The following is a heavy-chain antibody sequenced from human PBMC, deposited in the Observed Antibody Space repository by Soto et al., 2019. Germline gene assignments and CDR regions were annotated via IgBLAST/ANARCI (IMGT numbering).Heavy chain of an antibody. Sequence: PSETLSLTCTVSGGSISSSSYYWGWIRQPPGKGLEWIGSIYYSGSTYYNPSLKGRVTISVDTSKNQFSLKLSSVTAADTAVYYCARSVLNYYDSSGYYYVWNAFDIWGQGTMVTVSS. D-gene: IGHD3-22*01. CDR3: ARSVLNYYDSSGYYYVWNAFDI. V-gene: IGHV4-39*01. J-gene: IGHJ3*02. CDR1: GGSISSSSYY. CDR2: IYYSGST.